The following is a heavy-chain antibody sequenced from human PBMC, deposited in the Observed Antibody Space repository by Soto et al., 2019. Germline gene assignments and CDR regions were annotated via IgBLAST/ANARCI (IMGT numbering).Heavy chain of an antibody. J-gene: IGHJ4*02. CDR1: GFTFSGSA. V-gene: IGHV3-73*01. D-gene: IGHD6-6*01. CDR3: TRLEYSSSSPRAY. Sequence: PGGSLRLSCAASGFTFSGSAMHWVGQASGKGLEWVGRIRSKANSYATAYAASVKGRFTISRDDSKNTAYLQMNSLKTEDTAVYYCTRLEYSSSSPRAYWGQGTLVTVSS. CDR2: IRSKANSYAT.